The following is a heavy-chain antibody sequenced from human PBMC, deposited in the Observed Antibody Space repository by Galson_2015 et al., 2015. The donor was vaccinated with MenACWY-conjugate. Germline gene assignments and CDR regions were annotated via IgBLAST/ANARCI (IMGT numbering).Heavy chain of an antibody. V-gene: IGHV4-34*01. CDR2: INHSGST. CDR3: ARGDPVVPAAIAY. D-gene: IGHD2-2*02. CDR1: GGSFSGHY. Sequence: LSLTCAVYGGSFSGHYWSWIRQPPGKGLEWIGEINHSGSTNYNPSLKSRVTISVDTSKNQFSLKLSSVTAADTAVYYCARGDPVVPAAIAYWGQGTLVTVSS. J-gene: IGHJ4*02.